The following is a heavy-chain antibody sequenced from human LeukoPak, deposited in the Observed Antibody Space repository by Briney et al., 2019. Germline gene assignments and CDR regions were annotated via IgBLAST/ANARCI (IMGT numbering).Heavy chain of an antibody. V-gene: IGHV4-38-2*02. D-gene: IGHD2-15*01. Sequence: IPSETLSLTCTVSGYSISSGYYWGWIRQPPGKGLEWIGSIYHSGSTYYNPSLKSRVTISVDTSKNQFPLKLSSVTAADTAVYYCARGVVAAPQTFDYWGQGTLVTVSS. CDR3: ARGVVAAPQTFDY. J-gene: IGHJ4*02. CDR2: IYHSGST. CDR1: GYSISSGYY.